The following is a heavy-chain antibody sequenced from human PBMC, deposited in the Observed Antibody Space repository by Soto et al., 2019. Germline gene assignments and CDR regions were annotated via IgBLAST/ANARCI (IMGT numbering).Heavy chain of an antibody. CDR3: ARDRSTDSSGYLYWFDP. CDR2: IIPIFGTA. CDR1: GGTFSSYA. V-gene: IGHV1-69*01. D-gene: IGHD3-22*01. J-gene: IGHJ5*02. Sequence: QVQLVQSGAEVKKPGSSVKVSCKASGGTFSSYAISWVRQAPGQGLEWMGGIIPIFGTANYAQKFQGSVTITADESTRTAYMELSSLRSEDTAVYYCARDRSTDSSGYLYWFDPWGQGTLVTVSS.